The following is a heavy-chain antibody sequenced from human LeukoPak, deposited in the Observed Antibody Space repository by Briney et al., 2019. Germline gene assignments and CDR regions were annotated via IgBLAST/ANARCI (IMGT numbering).Heavy chain of an antibody. V-gene: IGHV4-34*01. CDR2: INHSGST. CDR3: ARSRGATGYSYGYARYFDY. Sequence: SETLSLTCAVYGGSFSGYYWSWIRQPPGKGLEWIGEINHSGSTNYNPSLKSRVTISVDTSKNQFSLKLSSVTAADTAVYYCARSRGATGYSYGYARYFDYWGQGTLVTVSS. J-gene: IGHJ4*02. D-gene: IGHD5-18*01. CDR1: GGSFSGYY.